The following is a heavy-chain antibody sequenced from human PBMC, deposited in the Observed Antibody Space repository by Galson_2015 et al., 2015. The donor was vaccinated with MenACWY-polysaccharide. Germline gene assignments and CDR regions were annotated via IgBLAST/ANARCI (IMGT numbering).Heavy chain of an antibody. CDR3: AHNTEGSGAYYGHYYGMDV. Sequence: PALVKPTQPLTLTCTFSGFSLSTSGVSVVWIRQPPGKALEWLALIYWDDDKRYSPSLKSRLTITKDTSKHQVVLTITNMDPLDTATYYCAHNTEGSGAYYGHYYGMDVWGQGTTVTVSS. J-gene: IGHJ6*02. CDR1: GFSLSTSGVS. CDR2: IYWDDDK. V-gene: IGHV2-5*02. D-gene: IGHD3-10*01.